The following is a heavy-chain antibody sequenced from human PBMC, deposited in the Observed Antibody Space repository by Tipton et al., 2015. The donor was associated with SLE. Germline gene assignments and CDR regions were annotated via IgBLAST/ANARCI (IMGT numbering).Heavy chain of an antibody. V-gene: IGHV4-39*01. D-gene: IGHD3-22*01. J-gene: IGHJ4*02. CDR2: IYYSGST. Sequence: LRLSCTVSGGSISSSSYYWGWIRQPPGKGLEWIGSIYYSGSTYYNPSLKSRVTISVDTSKNQFSLKLSPVTAADTAVYYCARRTGGYYDSSGTEPPFDYWGQGTLVTVSS. CDR1: GGSISSSSYY. CDR3: ARRTGGYYDSSGTEPPFDY.